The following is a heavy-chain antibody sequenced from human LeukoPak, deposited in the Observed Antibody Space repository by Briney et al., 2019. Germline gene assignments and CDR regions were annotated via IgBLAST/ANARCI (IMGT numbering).Heavy chain of an antibody. D-gene: IGHD6-13*01. J-gene: IGHJ6*03. CDR2: IYYSGST. V-gene: IGHV4-39*07. CDR1: GGSISSSSYY. Sequence: MTSETLSLTCTVSGGSISSSSYYWGWIRQPPGKGLEWIGSIYYSGSTYYNPSLKSRVTISVDTSKNQFSLKLSSVTAADTAVYYCARAIAAAGTGGYYYYMDVWGKGTTVTVSS. CDR3: ARAIAAAGTGGYYYYMDV.